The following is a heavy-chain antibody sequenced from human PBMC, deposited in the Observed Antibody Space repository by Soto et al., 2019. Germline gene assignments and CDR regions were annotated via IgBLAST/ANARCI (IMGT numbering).Heavy chain of an antibody. V-gene: IGHV1-69*01. J-gene: IGHJ6*02. CDR2: IIPFFVTA. D-gene: IGHD3-3*01. Sequence: QVQLVQSGAEVKKPGSSLKVSCKASGGTFSSYAISWVRHAPGPGLEWRGGIIPFFVTANYAQKFQGRVTITADESTSTDYMALSNLRSADKAVYCCAQSIFGVVIFATPDYYYGMDVWGQGTTVTVSS. CDR1: GGTFSSYA. CDR3: AQSIFGVVIFATPDYYYGMDV.